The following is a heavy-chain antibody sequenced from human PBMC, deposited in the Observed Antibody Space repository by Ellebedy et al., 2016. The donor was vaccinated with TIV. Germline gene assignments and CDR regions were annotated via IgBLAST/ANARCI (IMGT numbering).Heavy chain of an antibody. CDR1: GYTFTAYY. D-gene: IGHD5-18*01. J-gene: IGHJ6*02. CDR3: ARERDASMASYYYYGMDV. Sequence: AASVKVSCKASGYTFTAYYMHWVRQAPGPGLEWMGWINPNSGGTNLPQKFQGRVTMTRDRSISTAYMELNRLRSDDTAVYYCARERDASMASYYYYGMDVWGQGTTVTVSS. CDR2: INPNSGGT. V-gene: IGHV1-2*02.